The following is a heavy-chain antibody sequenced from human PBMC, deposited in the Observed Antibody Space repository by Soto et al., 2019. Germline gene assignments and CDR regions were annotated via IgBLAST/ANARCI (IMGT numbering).Heavy chain of an antibody. CDR2: INAGSGNT. V-gene: IGHV1-3*01. J-gene: IGHJ5*02. D-gene: IGHD6-13*01. CDR3: ARGVAADGA. CDR1: GYTFTHYA. Sequence: QVQLVQSGAEVKKPGASVKVSCTASGYTFTHYASHWVRHAPGQRLEWMGFINAGSGNTKYSQTFQGRLTFTKDTSASTAYMDLSSLRSEDTAIYYCARGVAADGAWGQGTLVTVSS.